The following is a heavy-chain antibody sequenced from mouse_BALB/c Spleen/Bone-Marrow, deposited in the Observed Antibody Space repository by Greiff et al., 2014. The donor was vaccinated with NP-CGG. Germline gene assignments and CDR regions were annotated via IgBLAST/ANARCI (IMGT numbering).Heavy chain of an antibody. CDR1: GFTFSNYW. CDR3: TTGFAY. Sequence: EVKLVESGGGLVQPGGSMKLSCVASGFTFSNYWMNWVRQSPEKGLEWVAEIRLKSNNYATHYAESVKGRFTISRDDSKSSVYLQMNNLKTEDTGIYYCTTGFAYWGQGTLVTVSA. CDR2: IRLKSNNYAT. D-gene: IGHD4-1*01. J-gene: IGHJ3*01. V-gene: IGHV6-6*02.